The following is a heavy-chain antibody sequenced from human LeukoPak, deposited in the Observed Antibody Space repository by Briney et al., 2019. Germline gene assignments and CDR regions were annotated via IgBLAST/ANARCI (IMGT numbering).Heavy chain of an antibody. D-gene: IGHD6-13*01. Sequence: GGSLRLSCAASGFTFSSYDMTWVRQAPGKGLEWVSAMSGSGASTYYADSVKGRFTISRDNSRDTLYLQMNSLRAEDTAIYYCAKPEGRIAPAGRAPFDYWGQGTLVTVSS. J-gene: IGHJ4*02. CDR2: MSGSGAST. CDR3: AKPEGRIAPAGRAPFDY. CDR1: GFTFSSYD. V-gene: IGHV3-23*01.